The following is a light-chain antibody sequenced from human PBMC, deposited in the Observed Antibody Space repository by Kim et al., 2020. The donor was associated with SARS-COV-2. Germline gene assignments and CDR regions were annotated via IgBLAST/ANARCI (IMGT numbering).Light chain of an antibody. CDR2: DAS. CDR1: QSVSGSH. Sequence: PGTLSLSPGERATLSCRASQSVSGSHLAWYQQKPGQTPRILIYDASSRVTGISDRFSGSGSGTDFTLTISRLQPEDFAVYYCQQYAASPFTF. V-gene: IGKV3-20*01. CDR3: QQYAASPFT. J-gene: IGKJ5*01.